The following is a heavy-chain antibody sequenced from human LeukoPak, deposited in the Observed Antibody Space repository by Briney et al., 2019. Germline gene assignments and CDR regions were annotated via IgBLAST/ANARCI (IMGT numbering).Heavy chain of an antibody. J-gene: IGHJ4*02. CDR2: IKQDGSEE. CDR1: GFLFSDYW. V-gene: IGHV3-7*01. Sequence: GGSLTLSCAASGFLFSDYWMDWVRQSPGKGMEWVANIKQDGSEEYYADSVKGRFTISRDNAKNSLYLQMNSLRAEDTAVYYCSRSLDYWGQGALVTVSS. CDR3: SRSLDY.